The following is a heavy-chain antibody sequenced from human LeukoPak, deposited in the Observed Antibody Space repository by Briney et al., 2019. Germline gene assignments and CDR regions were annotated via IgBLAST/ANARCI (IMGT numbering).Heavy chain of an antibody. Sequence: GGSLRLSCAVSGFTFGSYTMHWVRQAPGKGLEWVSSIDSSSTYIYYGDSVKGRFTISRDNVKNSLYLQMNSLGAEDTAVYYCARELNKAFDYWGQGTLVSVSS. CDR3: ARELNKAFDY. CDR2: IDSSSTYI. J-gene: IGHJ4*02. D-gene: IGHD1/OR15-1a*01. V-gene: IGHV3-21*01. CDR1: GFTFGSYT.